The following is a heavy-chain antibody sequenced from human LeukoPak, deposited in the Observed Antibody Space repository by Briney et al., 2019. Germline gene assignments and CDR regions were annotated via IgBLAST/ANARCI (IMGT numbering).Heavy chain of an antibody. CDR3: ARGGIPLLWFGELSGWFDP. Sequence: ASVKVSCKASGYTFTGYYMHWVRQAPGQGLEWMGWINPNSGGTNYAQKFQGWVTMTRDTSISTAYMELSRLRSDDTAVYYCARGGIPLLWFGELSGWFDPWGQGTLVTVSS. CDR2: INPNSGGT. CDR1: GYTFTGYY. V-gene: IGHV1-2*04. J-gene: IGHJ5*02. D-gene: IGHD3-10*01.